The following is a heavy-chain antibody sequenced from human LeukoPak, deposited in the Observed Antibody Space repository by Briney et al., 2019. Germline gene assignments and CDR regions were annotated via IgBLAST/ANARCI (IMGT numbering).Heavy chain of an antibody. J-gene: IGHJ4*02. V-gene: IGHV4-34*01. CDR1: GGSFSGYY. Sequence: SETLSLTCAVYGGSFSGYYWSWIRQPPGKGLEWIGEINHSGSTNYSPSLKSRVTISVDTSKNQFSLKLSSVTAADTAVYYCARLRRRDGYNYATPRFDYWGQGTLVTVSS. CDR3: ARLRRRDGYNYATPRFDY. CDR2: INHSGST. D-gene: IGHD5-24*01.